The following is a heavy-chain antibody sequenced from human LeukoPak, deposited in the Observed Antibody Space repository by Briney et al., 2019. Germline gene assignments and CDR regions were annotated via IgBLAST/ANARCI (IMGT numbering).Heavy chain of an antibody. CDR1: GFTSSTYD. D-gene: IGHD3-22*01. Sequence: GGSLRLSCAASGFTSSTYDMHWVRQPIGKGLEWVSVIGTAGDTYYLGSVKGRFTISRENAKNSLYLQMNSLRAGDTAVYCCARAGYDSSGFIGFDPWGQGTLVTVSS. J-gene: IGHJ5*02. V-gene: IGHV3-13*01. CDR3: ARAGYDSSGFIGFDP. CDR2: IGTAGDT.